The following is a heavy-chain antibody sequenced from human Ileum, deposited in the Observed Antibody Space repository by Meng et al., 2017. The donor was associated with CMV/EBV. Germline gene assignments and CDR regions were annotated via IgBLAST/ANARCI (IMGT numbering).Heavy chain of an antibody. D-gene: IGHD3-16*02. CDR2: IYTSGST. CDR1: GGSISSDY. V-gene: IGHV4-4*07. J-gene: IGHJ4*02. Sequence: QLEESGPGLVKPSEPLSLTCTVSGGSISSDYWSWIRQPAGKGLQWVGRIYTSGSTNYNPSLKSRVTMSVDTSKNQFSLNLSSVTAADTAVYYCARESQQLYRTLDYWGQGTLVTVSS. CDR3: ARESQQLYRTLDY.